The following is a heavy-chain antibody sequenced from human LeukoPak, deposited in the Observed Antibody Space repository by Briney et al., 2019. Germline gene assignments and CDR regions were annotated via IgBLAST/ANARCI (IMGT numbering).Heavy chain of an antibody. Sequence: SSETLSLTCTVSGGSVCSGSYYWSWIRQPPGKGLEWIGYIYYSGSTNYNPSLKSRVTISVDTSKNQFSLKLSSVTAADTAVYYCARETLWFGELPDAFDIWGQGTMVTVSS. CDR2: IYYSGST. CDR3: ARETLWFGELPDAFDI. V-gene: IGHV4-61*01. D-gene: IGHD3-10*01. J-gene: IGHJ3*02. CDR1: GGSVCSGSYY.